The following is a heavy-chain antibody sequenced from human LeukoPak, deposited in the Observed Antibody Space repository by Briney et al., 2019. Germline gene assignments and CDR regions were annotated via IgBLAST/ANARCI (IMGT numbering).Heavy chain of an antibody. CDR2: LTASGRTT. D-gene: IGHD3-9*01. CDR3: ARVDLSGDKWMLAY. Sequence: GGSLRLSCAASGFTFSDYYMNWIRQAPGKGLEWVSYLTASGRTTYYADSVKGRFTISRDNAENSLYLQMNSLGAEDTAVYYCARVDLSGDKWMLAYWGQGTLVTVSS. V-gene: IGHV3-11*04. CDR1: GFTFSDYY. J-gene: IGHJ4*02.